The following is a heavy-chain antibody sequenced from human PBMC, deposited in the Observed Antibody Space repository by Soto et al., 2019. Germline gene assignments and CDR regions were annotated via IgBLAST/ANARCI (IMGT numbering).Heavy chain of an antibody. V-gene: IGHV1-2*02. CDR3: ARLGGAGTNNWFDP. D-gene: IGHD6-19*01. Sequence: ASVKVSCKASGYTFTGYYMHWVRQAPGQGLEWMGWINPNSGGTNYAQKFQGRVTMTRDTSISTAYMELSRLRSDDTAVYYCARLGGAGTNNWFDPWGQGTLVTVSS. CDR2: INPNSGGT. J-gene: IGHJ5*02. CDR1: GYTFTGYY.